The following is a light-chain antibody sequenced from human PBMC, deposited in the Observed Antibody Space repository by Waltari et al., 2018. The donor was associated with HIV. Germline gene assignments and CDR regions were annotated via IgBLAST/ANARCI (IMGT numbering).Light chain of an antibody. CDR2: STS. V-gene: IGLV7-43*01. Sequence: QTVVTQEPSLTVSPGGTVTPTCASSTGAVTSGYYPNWFQQKPGQAPRALIYSTSNQHSCTPDQFAGSLLGAKASLTLSGVQPENEVENYCLLYYVGAKHYVFGSGTKVTVL. CDR3: LLYYVGAKHYV. J-gene: IGLJ1*01. CDR1: TGAVTSGYY.